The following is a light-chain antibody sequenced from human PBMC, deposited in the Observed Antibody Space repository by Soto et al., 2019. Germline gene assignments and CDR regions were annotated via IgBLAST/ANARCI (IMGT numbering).Light chain of an antibody. Sequence: QPVLTQSPSASASPGASVKLTCTLSSGHSDYAIAWHQQQPEKGPRYLMKVTSDGSHTKGDGIPDRFSGSSSGADRYLTISSLRSDDEADYYCHAWGTGGVFGGGTKVTVL. CDR3: HAWGTGGV. CDR1: SGHSDYA. CDR2: VTSDGSH. J-gene: IGLJ3*02. V-gene: IGLV4-69*01.